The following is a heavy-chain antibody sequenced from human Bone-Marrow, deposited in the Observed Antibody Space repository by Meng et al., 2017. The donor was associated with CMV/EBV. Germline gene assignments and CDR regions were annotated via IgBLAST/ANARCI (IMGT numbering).Heavy chain of an antibody. CDR1: GFTFDDYA. CDR2: ISSSTSSI. CDR3: ARDRWELLQPFDY. Sequence: GESLKISCAASGFTFDDYAMHWVRQAPGKGLEWVSYISSSTSSIYYADSVKGRFTISRDNAKNSLYLQMNSLRAGDTAVYYCARDRWELLQPFDYWGQGTRVTGYS. V-gene: IGHV3-48*04. D-gene: IGHD1-26*01. J-gene: IGHJ4*02.